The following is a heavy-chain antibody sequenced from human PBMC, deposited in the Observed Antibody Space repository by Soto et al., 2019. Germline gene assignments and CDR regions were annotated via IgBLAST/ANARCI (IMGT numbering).Heavy chain of an antibody. CDR3: AKAHNAYYYGSTTYPDFDY. CDR2: ISSNGGYM. V-gene: IGHV3-21*01. CDR1: GFTVSYFC. D-gene: IGHD3-22*01. J-gene: IGHJ4*02. Sequence: GGSLRLCCAASGFTVSYFCMNWGRQAPGKGLGWVSSISSNGGYMSYADPLKGRFTISRDNAKNSLYLQMNSLRAEDTAVYYCAKAHNAYYYGSTTYPDFDYWGQGTLVTVSS.